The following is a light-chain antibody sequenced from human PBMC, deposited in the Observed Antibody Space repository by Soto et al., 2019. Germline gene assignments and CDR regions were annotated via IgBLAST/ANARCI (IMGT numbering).Light chain of an antibody. CDR2: EVT. Sequence: QSALTQPASASGSPGQSITISCTGTTNDIGAFNYVSWYQQHPGKAPKLILYEVTNRPSGVSNRFSGSKSGNTASLTISGLQAEDDDDYYCSSYTSTSNQVFGGGTQLTVL. CDR1: TNDIGAFNY. J-gene: IGLJ2*01. V-gene: IGLV2-14*01. CDR3: SSYTSTSNQV.